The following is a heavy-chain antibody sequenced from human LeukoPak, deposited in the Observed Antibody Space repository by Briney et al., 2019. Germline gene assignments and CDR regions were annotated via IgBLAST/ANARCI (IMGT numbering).Heavy chain of an antibody. J-gene: IGHJ6*03. Sequence: ASVKVSCKASGYTFTSYGISWVRQAPGQGLEWMGWISAYNGNTNYAQKLQGRVTMTTDTSTSTAYMELRSLRSDDTAVYYCARNLSPYYYYYYMDVWGKGTAVTVSS. CDR1: GYTFTSYG. CDR3: ARNLSPYYYYYYMDV. CDR2: ISAYNGNT. V-gene: IGHV1-18*01.